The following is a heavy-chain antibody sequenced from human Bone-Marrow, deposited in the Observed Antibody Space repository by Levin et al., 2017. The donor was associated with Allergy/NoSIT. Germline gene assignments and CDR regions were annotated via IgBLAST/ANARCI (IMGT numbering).Heavy chain of an antibody. D-gene: IGHD2-21*01. V-gene: IGHV4-59*01. CDR2: IHYDGNT. Sequence: SETLSLTCTVSGDSISSYYWSWIRQPPGRGLEWIGYIHYDGNTNYNPSLKSRITISLDTSKNEFSLKLRSVTAADTAVYYCAREYGGDWYFDLWGRGTLVTVSS. CDR3: AREYGGDWYFDL. CDR1: GDSISSYY. J-gene: IGHJ2*01.